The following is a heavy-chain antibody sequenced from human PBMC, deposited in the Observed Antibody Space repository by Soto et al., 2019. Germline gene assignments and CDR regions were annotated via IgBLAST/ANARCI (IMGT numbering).Heavy chain of an antibody. J-gene: IGHJ4*02. V-gene: IGHV1-69*01. Sequence: QVQLVQSGAEMQKPGSSVKVSCKASGVTFSSYAFSWVRQAPGQGLEWMGGIIPISGAANYARKFQGRVTITADESTSTVYMDLSRLRSEDTAVYYCASPADRGSYYAVYWGQVTLFTVSS. CDR1: GVTFSSYA. CDR3: ASPADRGSYYAVY. D-gene: IGHD1-26*01. CDR2: IIPISGAA.